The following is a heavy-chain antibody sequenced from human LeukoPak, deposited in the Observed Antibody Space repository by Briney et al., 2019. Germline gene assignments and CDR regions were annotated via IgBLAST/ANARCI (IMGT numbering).Heavy chain of an antibody. V-gene: IGHV3-48*01. CDR2: ISSGRTE. CDR3: AKDDSDYYDSSGYYFPYYFDY. J-gene: IGHJ4*02. CDR1: GFTFSMHS. D-gene: IGHD3-22*01. Sequence: GGSLRLSCVASGFTFSMHSLNWVRQTPGKGLEWVSYISSGRTEFYADSVKGRFSISRDNAKNTLYLQMNSLRAEDTAVYYCAKDDSDYYDSSGYYFPYYFDYWGQGTLVTVSS.